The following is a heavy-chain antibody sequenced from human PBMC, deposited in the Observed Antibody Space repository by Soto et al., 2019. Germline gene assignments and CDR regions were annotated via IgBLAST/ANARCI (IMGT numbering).Heavy chain of an antibody. J-gene: IGHJ6*03. V-gene: IGHV4-39*01. CDR3: ARGSRVVRGVIIDYYYYYYMDV. D-gene: IGHD3-10*01. CDR1: GGSISSSSYY. CDR2: INHSGST. Sequence: SETLSLTCTVSGGSISSSSYYWVWLRQPPGKGLEWIGSINHSGSTNYNPSLKSRVTISVDTSKNQFSLKLSSVTAADTAVYYCARGSRVVRGVIIDYYYYYYMDVWGKGTTVTVPS.